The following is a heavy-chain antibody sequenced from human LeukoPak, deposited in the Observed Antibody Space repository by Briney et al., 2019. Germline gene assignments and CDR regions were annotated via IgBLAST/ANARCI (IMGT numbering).Heavy chain of an antibody. CDR1: GGSISSYY. CDR3: ARGSEDIVVVVPDSGWFDP. V-gene: IGHV4-59*01. J-gene: IGHJ5*02. Sequence: SETLSLTCTVSGGSISSYYWSWIRQPPGKGLEWIGYIYYSGSTNYNPSLKSRVTISVDTSKNQFSLKLSSVTAADTAVYYCARGSEDIVVVVPDSGWFDPWGQGTLVTVSS. CDR2: IYYSGST. D-gene: IGHD2-2*01.